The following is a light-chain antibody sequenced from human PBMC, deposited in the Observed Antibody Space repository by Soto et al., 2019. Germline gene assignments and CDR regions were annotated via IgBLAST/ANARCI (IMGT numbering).Light chain of an antibody. CDR2: RNN. J-gene: IGLJ3*02. CDR3: AAWDDRLSGPV. CDR1: SSNIGSNY. Sequence: QSVLTQPPSASGTPGQRVTISCSGSSSNIGSNYVYWYQQLPGTAPKLLIYRNNQRPSGVPDRFSGSKSVTSASLAISGLRSEDEADYYGAAWDDRLSGPVFGGGTKLTVL. V-gene: IGLV1-47*01.